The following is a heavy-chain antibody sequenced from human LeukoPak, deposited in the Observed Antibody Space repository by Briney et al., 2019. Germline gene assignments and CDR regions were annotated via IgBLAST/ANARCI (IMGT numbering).Heavy chain of an antibody. J-gene: IGHJ6*02. CDR1: GGXISSGGYY. D-gene: IGHD4-23*01. CDR2: IYYSGST. V-gene: IGHV4-31*03. Sequence: SQTLSLTCTVSGGXISSGGYYWSWIRQHPGKGLEWIGYIYYSGSTYYNPSLKSRVTISVDTSKNQFSLKLSSVTAADTAVYYCARAHYGGNSYYYYGMDVWGQGTTVTVSS. CDR3: ARAHYGGNSYYYYGMDV.